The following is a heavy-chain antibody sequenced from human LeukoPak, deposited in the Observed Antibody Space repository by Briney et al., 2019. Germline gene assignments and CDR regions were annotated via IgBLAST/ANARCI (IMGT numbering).Heavy chain of an antibody. CDR1: GFTVSSYV. CDR3: ARLHYYDGTAYKYYFDY. V-gene: IGHV3-23*01. J-gene: IGHJ4*02. Sequence: GGSLRLPCAASGFTVSSYVMNWVRQAPGKGPEWVSAIGGSGDNTYYAGSVRGRFSISRDNSENTLYLQMDSLRAEDTAVYYCARLHYYDGTAYKYYFDYWGQGTLVTVSS. D-gene: IGHD3-22*01. CDR2: IGGSGDNT.